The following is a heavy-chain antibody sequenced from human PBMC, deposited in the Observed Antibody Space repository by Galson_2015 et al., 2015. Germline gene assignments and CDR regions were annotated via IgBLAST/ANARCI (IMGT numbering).Heavy chain of an antibody. J-gene: IGHJ3*01. CDR1: EGTFSSYS. Sequence: VKVSCKASEGTFSSYSFSWVRQAPGQGLEWIGGIIPIFGTIDYAEQFQGRVTITADESTSVLYMDLSSLRSEDTAVYYCARGWEGIAVGASPDAFDVWGQGTMVIVSS. CDR2: IIPIFGTI. V-gene: IGHV1-69*13. D-gene: IGHD6-19*01. CDR3: ARGWEGIAVGASPDAFDV.